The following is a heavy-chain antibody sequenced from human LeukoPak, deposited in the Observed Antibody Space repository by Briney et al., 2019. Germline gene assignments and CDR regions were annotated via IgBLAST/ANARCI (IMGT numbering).Heavy chain of an antibody. Sequence: GGSLRLSCAGSGFSISNYGMNWVRQAPGKGLEWVSSISSSSSYIYYADSVKGRFTISRDNAKNSLYLQMNSLRAEDTAVYYCARDFTPGDIAAAGTSPFDYRGQGTLVTVSS. CDR1: GFSISNYG. CDR2: ISSSSSYI. CDR3: ARDFTPGDIAAAGTSPFDY. V-gene: IGHV3-21*01. D-gene: IGHD6-13*01. J-gene: IGHJ4*02.